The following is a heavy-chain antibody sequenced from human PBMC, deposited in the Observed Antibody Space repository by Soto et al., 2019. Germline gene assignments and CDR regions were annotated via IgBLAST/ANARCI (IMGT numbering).Heavy chain of an antibody. V-gene: IGHV3-30-3*01. CDR2: ISYDGSNK. CDR1: GFTFSSYA. CDR3: ARDMIVVVITTSFY. J-gene: IGHJ4*02. D-gene: IGHD3-22*01. Sequence: GGSLRLSCAASGFTFSSYAMHWVRQAPGKGLEWVAVISYDGSNKYYADSVKGRFTISRDNSKNTLYLQMNSLRAEDTAVYYCARDMIVVVITTSFYWGQGTLVTISS.